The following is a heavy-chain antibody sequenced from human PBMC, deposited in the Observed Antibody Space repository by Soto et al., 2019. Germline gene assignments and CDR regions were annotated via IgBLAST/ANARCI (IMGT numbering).Heavy chain of an antibody. CDR3: ARAEDYYYYYGMDV. CDR1: GYTFTGYY. V-gene: IGHV1-2*04. CDR2: INPNSGDT. Sequence: ASVKVSCKASGYTFTGYYMHWVRQAPGQGLEWMGWINPNSGDTNYAQKFQGWVTMTRDTSISTAYMELSRLRSDDTAVYYCARAEDYYYYYGMDVWGQGTTVTVSS. J-gene: IGHJ6*02.